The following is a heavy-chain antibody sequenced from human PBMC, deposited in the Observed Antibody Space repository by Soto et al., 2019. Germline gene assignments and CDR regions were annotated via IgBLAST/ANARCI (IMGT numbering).Heavy chain of an antibody. V-gene: IGHV1-18*01. J-gene: IGHJ6*02. CDR3: SRLDVDTEHLSSAHYGMDV. CDR2: IGAYNGNT. D-gene: IGHD5-18*01. CDR1: GYTFTSYG. Sequence: QVQLVQSGAEVKKPGASVKVSCKASGYTFTSYGISWVRQAPGQGLEWMGWIGAYNGNTNYAQKLQGRVTMTTDTSTSTAYMELRSLRSDDTAVYYCSRLDVDTEHLSSAHYGMDVWGQGTTVTVSS.